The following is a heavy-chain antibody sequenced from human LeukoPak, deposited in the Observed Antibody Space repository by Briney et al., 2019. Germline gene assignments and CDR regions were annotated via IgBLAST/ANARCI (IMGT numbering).Heavy chain of an antibody. Sequence: PGRSLRLSCAASGFTFSGHGMHWVRRAAGKGLEWVALISYDGRIKSYADSVKGRFTISRDNSKNTLYLEMNSLLDEDTGVFYCARWTGSNGGGSYDRWGQGTLVTVSS. CDR3: ARWTGSNGGGSYDR. CDR2: ISYDGRIK. D-gene: IGHD2-21*01. J-gene: IGHJ5*02. V-gene: IGHV3-33*01. CDR1: GFTFSGHG.